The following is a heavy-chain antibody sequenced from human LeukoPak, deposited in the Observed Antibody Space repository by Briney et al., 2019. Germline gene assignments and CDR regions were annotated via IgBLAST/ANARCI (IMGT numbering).Heavy chain of an antibody. CDR1: VFTFSDPY. V-gene: IGHV3-11*01. CDR2: ISGGGGII. D-gene: IGHD6-13*01. CDR3: ARDVEQQLFNWFDP. Sequence: GGSPRLSCAASVFTFSDPYLSWIPQAPGKGLEWVSYISGGGGIIYYADSVKGRFTNSRDNAKNSLYLQMNSRRAEDTAVYYCARDVEQQLFNWFDPWGQGTLVSVSS. J-gene: IGHJ5*02.